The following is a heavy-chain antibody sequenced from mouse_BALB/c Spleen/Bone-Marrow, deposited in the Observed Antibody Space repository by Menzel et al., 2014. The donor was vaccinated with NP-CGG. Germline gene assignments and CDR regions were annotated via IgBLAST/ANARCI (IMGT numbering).Heavy chain of an antibody. CDR2: IYPGDGDT. D-gene: IGHD3-3*01. Sequence: VKLMHSGAELARPGASVKLSCKASGYTFTSYWMQWVKQRPGQGLEWIGAIYPGDGDTRYTQKFKGKATLTADKSSSTAYMQLSILTIEDAAVYFYAREGGDEDYDRDDWVHVTTVTVSA. V-gene: IGHV1-87*01. CDR1: GYTFTSYW. CDR3: AREGGDEDYDRDD. J-gene: IGHJ4*01.